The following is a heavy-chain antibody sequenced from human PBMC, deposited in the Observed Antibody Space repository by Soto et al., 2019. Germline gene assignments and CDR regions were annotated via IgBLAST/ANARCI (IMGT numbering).Heavy chain of an antibody. J-gene: IGHJ6*02. CDR1: GFTFSSYG. D-gene: IGHD2-15*01. CDR3: ASEYCSGSSCYYYGMDV. CDR2: IWYDGSNK. Sequence: QVQLVESGGGVVQPGRSLRLSCAASGFTFSSYGMHWVRQAPGKGLEWVAVIWYDGSNKYYADSVKGRLTISRDNSKNTLYLQMNSLRAEDTAVYYCASEYCSGSSCYYYGMDVWGQGTTVTVSS. V-gene: IGHV3-33*01.